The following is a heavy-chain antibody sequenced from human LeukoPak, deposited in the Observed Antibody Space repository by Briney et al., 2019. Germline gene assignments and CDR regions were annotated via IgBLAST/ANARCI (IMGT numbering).Heavy chain of an antibody. CDR2: IYYSGST. CDR1: GGSVSSGSYY. V-gene: IGHV4-61*01. CDR3: ARHYDLWSGYNY. Sequence: TSETLSLTCTVSGGSVSSGSYYWCWIRQPPGKGLEWIGYIYYSGSTNYNPSLKSRVTISVDTSKNQFSLKLSSVTAADTAVYYCARHYDLWSGYNYWGQGLLVTVSS. J-gene: IGHJ4*02. D-gene: IGHD3-3*01.